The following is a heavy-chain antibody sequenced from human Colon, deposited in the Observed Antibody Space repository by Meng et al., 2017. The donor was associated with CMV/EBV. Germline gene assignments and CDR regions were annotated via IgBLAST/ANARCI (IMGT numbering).Heavy chain of an antibody. D-gene: IGHD2-8*02. CDR3: ARVGSTGGLDY. CDR1: GLPFNKSA. CDR2: IRSGGTYI. V-gene: IGHV3-21*01. J-gene: IGHJ4*02. Sequence: SWVASGLPFNKSAMHWVRQAPEKGLEWVASIRSGGTYIHYADSVKGRFTISRDNAKTSVYLQMDNLTGGDTAIYFCARVGSTGGLDYWGQGTLVTVSS.